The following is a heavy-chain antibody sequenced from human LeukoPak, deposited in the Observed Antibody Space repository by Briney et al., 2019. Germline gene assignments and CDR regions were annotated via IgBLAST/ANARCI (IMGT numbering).Heavy chain of an antibody. D-gene: IGHD6-13*01. V-gene: IGHV3-66*01. CDR1: GFTVSSNY. Sequence: GGSLRLSCAASGFTVSSNYMSWVRQAPGKGLEWVSVIYSGGSTYYADSVKGRFTISRDNSKNTLYHQMNSLRAEDTAVYYCARVDLQQPQLRHFDYWGQGTLVTVSS. CDR2: IYSGGST. CDR3: ARVDLQQPQLRHFDY. J-gene: IGHJ4*02.